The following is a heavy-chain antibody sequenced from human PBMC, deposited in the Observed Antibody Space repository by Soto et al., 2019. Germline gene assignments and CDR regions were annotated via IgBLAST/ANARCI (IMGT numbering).Heavy chain of an antibody. V-gene: IGHV3-23*01. CDR3: AKDLIAVAGISYYHMDV. CDR2: ISGSGGST. J-gene: IGHJ6*03. D-gene: IGHD6-19*01. CDR1: GFTFSSYA. Sequence: GGSLRLSCAASGFTFSSYAMSWVRQAPGKGLEWVSAISGSGGSTYYADSVKGRFTISRDNSKNTLYLQMNSLRAEDTAVYYCAKDLIAVAGISYYHMDVWGKGTTVTVSS.